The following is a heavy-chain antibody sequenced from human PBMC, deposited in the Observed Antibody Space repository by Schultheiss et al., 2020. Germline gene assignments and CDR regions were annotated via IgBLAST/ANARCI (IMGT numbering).Heavy chain of an antibody. D-gene: IGHD1-26*01. CDR3: VKSGGATNYFDY. V-gene: IGHV3-64D*06. CDR2: ISNNGDST. Sequence: GESLKISCSASGFTFSSYTMHWVRQAPGKGLEYVSAISNNGDSTYYADSVKGRFTFSRDNSKNTLYLQMSSLRAEDTAVYYCVKSGGATNYFDYWGQGTLVTVSS. CDR1: GFTFSSYT. J-gene: IGHJ4*02.